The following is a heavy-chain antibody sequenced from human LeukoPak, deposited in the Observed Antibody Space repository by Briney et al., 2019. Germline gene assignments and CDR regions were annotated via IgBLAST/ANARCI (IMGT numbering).Heavy chain of an antibody. V-gene: IGHV3-21*01. CDR1: GFTFSSYS. CDR3: ARKNGLDY. CDR2: ISSSSSYI. Sequence: GGSLRLSCAASGFTFSSYSMNWVRQAPGKGLEWVSSISSSSSYINYADSVKGRFTISRDNAKNSLYLQMNSLRAEDTAVYYCARKNGLDYWGQGTLVTVSS. J-gene: IGHJ4*02.